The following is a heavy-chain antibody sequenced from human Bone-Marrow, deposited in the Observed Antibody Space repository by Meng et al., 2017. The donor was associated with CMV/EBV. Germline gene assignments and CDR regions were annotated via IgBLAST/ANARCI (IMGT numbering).Heavy chain of an antibody. J-gene: IGHJ5*02. CDR1: GGTFSSYA. CDR2: IIPIFGTA. D-gene: IGHD4-11*01. V-gene: IGHV1-69*01. CDR3: ARDYSNNPPGTFGPLHDP. Sequence: QAPWALSWAWMKKPGSSVKVSCNASGGTFSSYAISWVLQAPGQWLEWMGGIIPIFGTANYAQKFQGRVTITADESTSTAYMELSSLRSEDTAVYYCARDYSNNPPGTFGPLHDPWGQGTLVTVSS.